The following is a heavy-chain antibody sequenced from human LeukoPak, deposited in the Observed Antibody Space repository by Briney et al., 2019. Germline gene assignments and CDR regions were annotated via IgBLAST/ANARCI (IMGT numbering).Heavy chain of an antibody. CDR1: GYTFTSYG. D-gene: IGHD3/OR15-3a*01. V-gene: IGHV1-18*01. Sequence: ASVKVSCTAPGYTFTSYGISWVRQAPGQGLEWMGWISAYNGNTNYAQTLQGRVTITTDTSTSTAYMELRSLRSDDTAVYYCERGNKIRIFGPNDYWGQGTLVTVSS. CDR2: ISAYNGNT. J-gene: IGHJ4*02. CDR3: ERGNKIRIFGPNDY.